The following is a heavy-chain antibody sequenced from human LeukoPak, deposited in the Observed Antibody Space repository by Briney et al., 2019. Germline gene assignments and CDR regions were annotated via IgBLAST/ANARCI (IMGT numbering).Heavy chain of an antibody. Sequence: PSETLSLTCTVSGGSIYSGDYYWSWIRQPPGKGLEWIGYIYFDGSTYYNPSLKSRVSISMDTSKNQFSLKLSSVTAADTAVYYCARLTIFGVAIDYWGQGTLVTVSS. CDR3: ARLTIFGVAIDY. V-gene: IGHV4-30-4*01. J-gene: IGHJ4*02. CDR2: IYFDGST. D-gene: IGHD3-3*01. CDR1: GGSIYSGDYY.